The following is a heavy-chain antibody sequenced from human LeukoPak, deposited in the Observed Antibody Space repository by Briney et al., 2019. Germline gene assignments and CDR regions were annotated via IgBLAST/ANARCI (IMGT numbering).Heavy chain of an antibody. CDR2: IVVGSGNT. J-gene: IGHJ4*02. D-gene: IGHD6-13*01. V-gene: IGHV1-58*01. CDR3: ARDSSSWIPAPDY. CDR1: GFTFTSSA. Sequence: SVKVSCKASGFTFTSSAVQWVRQARGQRLEWIGWIVVGSGNTNYAQKFQERVTITRDMSTSTAYMELSSLRSEDTAVYYCARDSSSWIPAPDYWAREPWSPSPQ.